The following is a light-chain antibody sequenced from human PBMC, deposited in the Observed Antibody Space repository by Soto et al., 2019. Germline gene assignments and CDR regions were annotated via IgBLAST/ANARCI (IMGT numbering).Light chain of an antibody. V-gene: IGLV2-14*01. CDR3: SSYTSSSSYV. CDR2: DVS. J-gene: IGLJ1*01. CDR1: SSDVGAYNY. Sequence: QSVLTQPASVSGSPGQSITISCTGTSSDVGAYNYVSWYQQHPGKAPKLMIHDVSNRPSGVSNRFSGSKSGNTASLTISGLQAEDEADYYCSSYTSSSSYVFGTGTKV.